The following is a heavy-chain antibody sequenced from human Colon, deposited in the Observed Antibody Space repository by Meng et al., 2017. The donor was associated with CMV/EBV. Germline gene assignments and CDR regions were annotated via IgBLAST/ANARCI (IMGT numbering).Heavy chain of an antibody. CDR2: IYYTGNT. Sequence: SETLSLTCAVSGDSITSSSYYWGWIRQPPGKGLEWIGNIYYTGNTYYNPSLKSRVSISVDTSKNQFSLRLSSVTAADTAVYYCARDRNSAGRFDSWGQGTLVTVSS. J-gene: IGHJ4*02. CDR3: ARDRNSAGRFDS. D-gene: IGHD3-10*01. V-gene: IGHV4-39*02. CDR1: GDSITSSSYY.